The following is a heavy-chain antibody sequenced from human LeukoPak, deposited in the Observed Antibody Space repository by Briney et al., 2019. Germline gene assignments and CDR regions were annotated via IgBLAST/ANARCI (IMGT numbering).Heavy chain of an antibody. CDR3: VRDKSVGYSNFNDY. CDR1: GFTFSDYF. CDR2: ISRSGTTI. D-gene: IGHD4-4*01. V-gene: IGHV3-11*04. Sequence: GGSLRLSCTASGFTFSDYFMSWIRQAPGKGLEWISQISRSGTTIYYADSVKGRFTISRDNAKNSLYLQMNSLRAEDTAVYYCVRDKSVGYSNFNDYWGQGTLVTVSS. J-gene: IGHJ4*02.